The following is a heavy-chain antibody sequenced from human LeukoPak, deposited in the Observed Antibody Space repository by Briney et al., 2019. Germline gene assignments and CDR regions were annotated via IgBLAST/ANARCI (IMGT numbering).Heavy chain of an antibody. D-gene: IGHD6-13*01. CDR3: ARVDGSSSCPDY. J-gene: IGHJ4*02. Sequence: GGSLRLSCAASGFTFSSYWMSWVRQAPGKGLEWVANIKQDGSETYYVDSVKGRFTISRDNAKNLLYLEMNSLSAEDTALYYCARVDGSSSCPDYWGQGTLVTVSS. CDR2: IKQDGSET. V-gene: IGHV3-7*01. CDR1: GFTFSSYW.